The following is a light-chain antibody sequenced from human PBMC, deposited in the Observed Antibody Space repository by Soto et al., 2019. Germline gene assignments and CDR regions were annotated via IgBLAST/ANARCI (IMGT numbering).Light chain of an antibody. CDR2: DVS. Sequence: QSVLTQPAPVSGSPGQSIAISCTGTSSDVGGYDYVSWYQQHPGKAPKLMIYDVSNRPSGVSNRFSGSKSDNTASLTISGLQAEDEADYYCSSYKSSSTYVFGTGTKVTVL. J-gene: IGLJ1*01. CDR1: SSDVGGYDY. V-gene: IGLV2-14*01. CDR3: SSYKSSSTYV.